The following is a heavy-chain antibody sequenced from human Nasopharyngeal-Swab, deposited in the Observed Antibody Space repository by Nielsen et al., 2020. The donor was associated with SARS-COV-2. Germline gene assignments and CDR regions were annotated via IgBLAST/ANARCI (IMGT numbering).Heavy chain of an antibody. CDR1: GGTFSSYA. CDR3: ARGIQLWFPLDY. D-gene: IGHD5-18*01. Sequence: SVKVSCKASGGTFSSYAISWVRQAPGQGLEWMGRIIPILGIANYAQKFQGRVTITADKSTSTAYMKLSSLRSEDTAVYYCARGIQLWFPLDYWGQGTLVTVSS. CDR2: IIPILGIA. V-gene: IGHV1-69*04. J-gene: IGHJ4*02.